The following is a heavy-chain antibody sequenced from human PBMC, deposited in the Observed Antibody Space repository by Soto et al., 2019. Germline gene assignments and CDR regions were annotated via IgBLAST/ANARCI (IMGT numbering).Heavy chain of an antibody. CDR2: ITSDGKSK. Sequence: GSLRLSCAASGFNFTNHWMHWARQAPGKGLVWVSRITSDGKSKAYAESVKGRFAISRDNAKNTVYLQMNGLTVEDTAVYYCARESGDWPLNWFDPWGQGTLVTVSS. D-gene: IGHD2-21*02. V-gene: IGHV3-74*01. J-gene: IGHJ5*02. CDR3: ARESGDWPLNWFDP. CDR1: GFNFTNHW.